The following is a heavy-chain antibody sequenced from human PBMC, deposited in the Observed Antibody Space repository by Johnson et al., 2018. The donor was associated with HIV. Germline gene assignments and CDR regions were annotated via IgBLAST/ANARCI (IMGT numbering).Heavy chain of an antibody. CDR2: ISGSGGST. V-gene: IGHV3-11*04. CDR1: GFSFSDYY. CDR3: ASSYSESDAFDI. D-gene: IGHD3-10*01. Sequence: QVQLVESGGGLVKPGGSLRLSCAASGFSFSDYYMTWIRQAPGKGLEWVSGISGSGGSTYSADSVKGRFTISRDNSKNTLYLQMNSLRVEDTAVYYCASSYSESDAFDIWGQGTMITVSS. J-gene: IGHJ3*02.